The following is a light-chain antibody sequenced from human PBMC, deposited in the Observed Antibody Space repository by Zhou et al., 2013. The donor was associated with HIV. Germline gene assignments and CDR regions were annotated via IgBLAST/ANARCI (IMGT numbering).Light chain of an antibody. J-gene: IGKJ5*01. V-gene: IGKV3-20*01. CDR2: GAS. CDR1: QSLSSGY. CDR3: YQYGIHLPP. Sequence: EIVLTQSPATLSLSLGERATLSCRTSQSLSSGYLAWYQQRPGQAPRLLIYGASTRATGVPDRFSGSGYETEFTLTIRGVEPEDLAVYYCYQYGIHLPPFGQGTRL.